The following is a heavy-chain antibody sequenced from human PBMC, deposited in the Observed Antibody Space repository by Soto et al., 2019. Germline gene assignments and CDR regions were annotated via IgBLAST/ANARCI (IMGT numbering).Heavy chain of an antibody. CDR2: ISAYNGNT. J-gene: IGHJ6*02. V-gene: IGHV1-18*04. Sequence: QVQLVQSGAEVKKPGASVKVSCKASGYTFTSYGISWVRQAPGQGLEWMGWISAYNGNTNYAQKLQGRVTMTTDTSTSTAYMELRSLRSDDTAVYYCARGRIVVVPAANPEPYYGMDVWGQGTTVTVSS. CDR3: ARGRIVVVPAANPEPYYGMDV. D-gene: IGHD2-2*01. CDR1: GYTFTSYG.